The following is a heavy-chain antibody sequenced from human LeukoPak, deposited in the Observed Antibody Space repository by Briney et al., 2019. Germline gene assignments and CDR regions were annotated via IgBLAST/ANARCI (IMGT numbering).Heavy chain of an antibody. J-gene: IGHJ4*02. Sequence: KPSQTLSLTCTVSGGSISSASYYWSWIRQPAGKGLEWIGRIYISGSTNYNPSLKSRVTISVDTSKNQFSLRLSSVTAADTAVYYCARGRKGIAAAGMGHFYYWGQGTLVTVSS. CDR3: ARGRKGIAAAGMGHFYY. CDR1: GGSISSASYY. V-gene: IGHV4-61*02. CDR2: IYISGST. D-gene: IGHD6-13*01.